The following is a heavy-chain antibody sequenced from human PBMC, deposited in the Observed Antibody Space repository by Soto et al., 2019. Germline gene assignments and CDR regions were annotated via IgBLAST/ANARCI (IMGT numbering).Heavy chain of an antibody. CDR3: ARGRLGYCSGGSCYYFDY. CDR1: GGSFSGYY. D-gene: IGHD2-15*01. Sequence: QVQLQQWGAGLLKPSETLSLTCAVYGGSFSGYYWSWIRQPPGKGLEWIGEINHSGSTNYNPSLKSRFTISVDTSKNQFSLKLSSVTAADTAVYYCARGRLGYCSGGSCYYFDYWGQGTLVTVSS. CDR2: INHSGST. J-gene: IGHJ4*02. V-gene: IGHV4-34*01.